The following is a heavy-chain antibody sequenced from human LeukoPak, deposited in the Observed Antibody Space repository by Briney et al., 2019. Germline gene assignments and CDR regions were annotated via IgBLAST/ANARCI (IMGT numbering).Heavy chain of an antibody. CDR2: IYTSGST. V-gene: IGHV4-4*07. Sequence: SETLSLTCTVSGGSISSYYWSWIRQPAGKGLEWIGRIYTSGSTNYNPSLKSRVTMSVDTSKNQFSLKLSSVTAADTAVYYCASLAGGYCSSTSCYAGWFDPWGQGTLVTVSS. CDR3: ASLAGGYCSSTSCYAGWFDP. J-gene: IGHJ5*02. D-gene: IGHD2-2*01. CDR1: GGSISSYY.